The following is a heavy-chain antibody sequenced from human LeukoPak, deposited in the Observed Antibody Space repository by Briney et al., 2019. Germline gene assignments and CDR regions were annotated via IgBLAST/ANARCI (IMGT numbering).Heavy chain of an antibody. D-gene: IGHD5-18*01. J-gene: IGHJ4*02. Sequence: PGGSLRLSCAASGFAFSSYEMNWVRQAPGKGLEWVSYISSSGSTISYADSVKGRFTISRDNAKTSLYLQMNSLRAEDTAVYYCARDLSGVTGYTYGRGIDYWGQGTLVTVSS. CDR2: ISSSGSTI. CDR3: ARDLSGVTGYTYGRGIDY. CDR1: GFAFSSYE. V-gene: IGHV3-48*03.